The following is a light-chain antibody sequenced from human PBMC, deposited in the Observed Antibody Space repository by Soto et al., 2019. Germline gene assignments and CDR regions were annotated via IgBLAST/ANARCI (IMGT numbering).Light chain of an antibody. CDR3: SSYTSSSTLEGV. CDR2: DVS. J-gene: IGLJ1*01. Sequence: QSALTQPASVSGSPGRSITISCTGTSSDVDGYNYVSWYQQHPGKAPKLMIYDVSNRPSGVSNRFSGSKSGNTASLTISGLQAEDEADYYCSSYTSSSTLEGVFGTGTKVTVL. V-gene: IGLV2-14*01. CDR1: SSDVDGYNY.